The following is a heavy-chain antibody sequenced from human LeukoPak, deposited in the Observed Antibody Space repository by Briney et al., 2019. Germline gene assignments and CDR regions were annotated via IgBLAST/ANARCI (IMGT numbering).Heavy chain of an antibody. Sequence: ASVKVSCKASGGTFSSYAMSWVRQAPGQGLEWMGGIIPIFGTANYAQKFQGRVTITTDESTSTAYMELSSLRSEDTAVYYCARSPPDILTGYYNHYFDYWGQGTLVTVSS. CDR1: GGTFSSYA. D-gene: IGHD3-9*01. CDR3: ARSPPDILTGYYNHYFDY. CDR2: IIPIFGTA. J-gene: IGHJ4*02. V-gene: IGHV1-69*05.